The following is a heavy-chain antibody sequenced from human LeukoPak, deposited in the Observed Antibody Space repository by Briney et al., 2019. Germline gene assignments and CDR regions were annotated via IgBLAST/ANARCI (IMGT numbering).Heavy chain of an antibody. V-gene: IGHV3-23*01. D-gene: IGHD6-19*01. Sequence: GGSLRLSCAASGFTFSSYGMSWVRQAPGKGLEWVSAISGSGGSTYYADSVKGRFTISRDNAKNSLYLQMNSLRAEDTAVYYCARGRYTIAVAGTRDYWGQGTLVTVSS. CDR2: ISGSGGST. CDR3: ARGRYTIAVAGTRDY. CDR1: GFTFSSYG. J-gene: IGHJ4*02.